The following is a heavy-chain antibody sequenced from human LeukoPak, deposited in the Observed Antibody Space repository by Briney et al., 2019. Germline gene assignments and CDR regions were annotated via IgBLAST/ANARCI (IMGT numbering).Heavy chain of an antibody. CDR1: GYTFTTYY. CDR3: ARDNWNHYFDY. CDR2: INPSGGST. D-gene: IGHD1-20*01. Sequence: ASVKVSCKASGYTFTTYYMHWVRQAPGQGLEWMGIINPSGGSTSYAQKFQDRVTMTRDTSTGTVYMELSSLRSEDTAVYYCARDNWNHYFDYWGQGTLVTVSS. J-gene: IGHJ4*02. V-gene: IGHV1-46*01.